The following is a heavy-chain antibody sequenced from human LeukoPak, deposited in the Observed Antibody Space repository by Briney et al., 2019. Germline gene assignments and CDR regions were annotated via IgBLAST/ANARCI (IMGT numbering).Heavy chain of an antibody. CDR3: ARSLVN. CDR2: INSNSGGT. Sequence: ASVKVSCKTSGYTFTGNYMHWVRQAPGQGLEWMGWINSNSGGTKYAQKFQGRITMTRDTSIRTGYMELSSLRSDDTAVYYCARSLVNWGRGTLVTVSS. J-gene: IGHJ4*02. D-gene: IGHD6-6*01. V-gene: IGHV1-2*02. CDR1: GYTFTGNY.